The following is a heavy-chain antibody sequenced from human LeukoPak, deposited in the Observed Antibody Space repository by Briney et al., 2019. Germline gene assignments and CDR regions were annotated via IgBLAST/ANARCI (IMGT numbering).Heavy chain of an antibody. J-gene: IGHJ4*02. CDR2: IRYDGSNK. D-gene: IGHD6-6*01. V-gene: IGHV3-30*02. Sequence: GGSPRLSCAASGFTFSSYGMHWVRQAPGKGLEWVAFIRYDGSNKYYADSVKGRFTISRDNSKNTLYLQMNSLRAEDTAVYYCAKDEGRSGSSPSPYFDYWGQGTLVTVSS. CDR1: GFTFSSYG. CDR3: AKDEGRSGSSPSPYFDY.